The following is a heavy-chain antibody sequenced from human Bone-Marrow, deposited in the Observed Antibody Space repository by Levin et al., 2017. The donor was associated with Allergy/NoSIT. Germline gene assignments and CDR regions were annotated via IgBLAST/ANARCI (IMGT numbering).Heavy chain of an antibody. CDR1: GFTFSSYA. CDR2: ISGSGGST. Sequence: PGESLKISCAASGFTFSSYAMSWVRQAPGKGLEWVSAISGSGGSTYYADSVKGRFTISRDNSKNTLYLQMNSLRAEDTAVYYCAKLPQSHDAFDIWGQGTMVTVSS. J-gene: IGHJ3*02. V-gene: IGHV3-23*01. CDR3: AKLPQSHDAFDI.